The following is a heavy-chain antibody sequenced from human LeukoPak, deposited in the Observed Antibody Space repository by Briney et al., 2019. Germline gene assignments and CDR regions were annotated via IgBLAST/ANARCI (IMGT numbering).Heavy chain of an antibody. CDR1: GFTFSTYS. J-gene: IGHJ4*02. CDR2: LSCTSSYI. V-gene: IGHV3-21*01. Sequence: GGSLRLSCAASGFTFSTYSMNWVRQAPGKGLEWVSSLSCTSSYIYYADSVKGRFTISRDNAKNSLYLQMNSLRAEDTAVYYCARDSSGTIDYWGQGTLVTVSS. CDR3: ARDSSGTIDY.